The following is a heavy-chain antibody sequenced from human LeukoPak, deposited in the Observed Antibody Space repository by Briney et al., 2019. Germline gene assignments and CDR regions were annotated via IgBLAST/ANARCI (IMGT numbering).Heavy chain of an antibody. CDR2: IYYSGST. V-gene: IGHV4-59*01. CDR3: ARGGRIAAAGKGNWFDP. CDR1: GGSISSYY. D-gene: IGHD6-13*01. J-gene: IGHJ5*02. Sequence: SETLSLTCTVSGGSISSYYWSWIRQPPGKGLEWIGYIYYSGSTNYNPPLKSRVTISVDTSKNQFSLKLSSVTAADTAVYYCARGGRIAAAGKGNWFDPWGQGTLVTVSS.